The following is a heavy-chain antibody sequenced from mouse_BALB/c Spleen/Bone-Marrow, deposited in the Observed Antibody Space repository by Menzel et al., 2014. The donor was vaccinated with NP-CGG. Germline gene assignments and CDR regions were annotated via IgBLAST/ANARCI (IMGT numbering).Heavy chain of an antibody. V-gene: IGHV2-6-5*01. D-gene: IGHD1-1*01. CDR1: GFSLTDYG. CDR2: IWGGGST. CDR3: AKLGRSYYYFDV. J-gene: IGHJ1*01. Sequence: VKLQESGPGLVAPSQSLSITCTVSGFSLTDYGVSWIRQPPGKGLEWLGVIWGGGSTYYNSALKSRLSISKDNSKSQVFLKMNSLQTVDTAMYYCAKLGRSYYYFDVWGAGTTVTVSS.